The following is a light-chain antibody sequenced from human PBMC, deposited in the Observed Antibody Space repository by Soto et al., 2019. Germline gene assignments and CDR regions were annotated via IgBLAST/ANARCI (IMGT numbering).Light chain of an antibody. CDR1: QDISNY. V-gene: IGKV1-27*01. CDR2: AAS. CDR3: QKYHSAPKT. J-gene: IGKJ2*01. Sequence: DIQMTQSPSSLSASVGDRVTITCRASQDISNYLAWYQQKPGEVPKLLIYAASTLQKGVQSRFSGGGSGPLFTLPSGSLQHDDVSTYYCQKYHSAPKTFGRGTRLEI.